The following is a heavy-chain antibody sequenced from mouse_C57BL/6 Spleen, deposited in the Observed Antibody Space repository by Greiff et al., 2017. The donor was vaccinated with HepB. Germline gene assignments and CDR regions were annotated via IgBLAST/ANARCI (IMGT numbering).Heavy chain of an antibody. Sequence: VQLQQSGPVLVKPGASVKMSCKASGYTFTDYYMNWVKQSHGKSLEWIGVINPYNGGTSYNQKFKGKATLTVDKSSSTAYMELNSLTSEDSAVYYCARSGPIYDGYYWYFDVWGTGTTVTVSS. D-gene: IGHD2-3*01. CDR3: ARSGPIYDGYYWYFDV. CDR2: INPYNGGT. CDR1: GYTFTDYY. J-gene: IGHJ1*03. V-gene: IGHV1-19*01.